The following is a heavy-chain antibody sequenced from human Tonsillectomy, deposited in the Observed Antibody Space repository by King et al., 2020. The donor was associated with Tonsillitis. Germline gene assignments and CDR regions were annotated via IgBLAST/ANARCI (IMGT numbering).Heavy chain of an antibody. CDR1: GYTFTGYY. V-gene: IGHV1-2*02. J-gene: IGHJ4*02. CDR2: INPNSGGT. CDR3: SSPGGGSFASRFDY. Sequence: VQLVESGAEVKKPGASVKVSCKASGYTFTGYYMHWVRQAPGQGLEWMGWINPNSGGTKYEQKFQGRVTMTGNTSISTAYMEVSRLGSNDTAMYYVSSPGGGSFASRFDYGGQGTLATLSS. D-gene: IGHD2-15*01.